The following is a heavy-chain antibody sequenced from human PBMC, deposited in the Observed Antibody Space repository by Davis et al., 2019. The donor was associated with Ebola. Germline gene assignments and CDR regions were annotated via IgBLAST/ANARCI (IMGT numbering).Heavy chain of an antibody. J-gene: IGHJ6*02. CDR1: GFTFSNYA. V-gene: IGHV3-23*01. Sequence: GESLKISCAASGFTFSNYAMSWVRQAPGKGLEWVSGISGSGATTYYADSVKGRFTISRDNSKNTLYLQMNSLRAEDTAVYYCAKDYSSSWYPTYYYYGMDVWGQGTTVTVSS. D-gene: IGHD6-13*01. CDR2: ISGSGATT. CDR3: AKDYSSSWYPTYYYYGMDV.